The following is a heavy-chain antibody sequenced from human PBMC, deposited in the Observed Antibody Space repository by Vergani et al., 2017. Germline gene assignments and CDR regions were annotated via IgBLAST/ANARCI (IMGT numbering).Heavy chain of an antibody. V-gene: IGHV3-30-3*01. CDR3: ARGDCSSTSCYVSGGY. CDR2: ISYDGSNK. Sequence: QVQLVESGGGVVQPGRSLRLSCAASGFTFSSYAMHWVRQAPGKGLEWVAVISYDGSNKYYADSVKGRFTISRDNSKNTLYLQMNSLRAEDTAVYYCARGDCSSTSCYVSGGYWGQGTLVTVSS. D-gene: IGHD2-2*01. J-gene: IGHJ4*02. CDR1: GFTFSSYA.